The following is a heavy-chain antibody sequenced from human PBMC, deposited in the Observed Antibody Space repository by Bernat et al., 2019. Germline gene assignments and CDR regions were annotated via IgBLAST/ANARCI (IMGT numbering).Heavy chain of an antibody. Sequence: QVQLVQSGAEVKEPGASVKVSCKASGYPFNVYFIHWVRQAPGQGLEWMGWISPNTGNTRYAQKLQGRVTLTRDTSFSTVYMELSGLRYEDTAVYYCTRDYSYKAFDRWGQGTLVTGSS. J-gene: IGHJ5*02. CDR1: GYPFNVYF. CDR3: TRDYSYKAFDR. V-gene: IGHV1-2*02. CDR2: ISPNTGNT. D-gene: IGHD4-11*01.